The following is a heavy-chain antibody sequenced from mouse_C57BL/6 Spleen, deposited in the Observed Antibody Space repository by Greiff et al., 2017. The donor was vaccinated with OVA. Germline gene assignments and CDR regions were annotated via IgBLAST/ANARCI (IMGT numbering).Heavy chain of an antibody. CDR3: AKREAYYCNYYYFDY. V-gene: IGHV1-55*01. CDR2: IYPGSGST. CDR1: GYTFTSYW. Sequence: QVQLQQPGAELVKPGASVKMSCKASGYTFTSYWITWVKQRPGQGLEWIGDIYPGSGSTNYNEKFKSKATLTVDTSSSTAYMPFSSLTSEDSAVYYCAKREAYYCNYYYFDYWGQGTTLTVSS. D-gene: IGHD2-10*01. J-gene: IGHJ2*01.